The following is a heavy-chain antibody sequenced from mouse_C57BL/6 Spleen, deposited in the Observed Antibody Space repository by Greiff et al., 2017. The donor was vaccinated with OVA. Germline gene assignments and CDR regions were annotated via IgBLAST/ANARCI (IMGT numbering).Heavy chain of an antibody. D-gene: IGHD3-2*02. CDR3: ARDGSGDGGVYFDY. Sequence: EVQRVESEGGLVQPGSSMKLSCTASGFTFSDYYMAWVRQVPEKGLEWVANINYDGSSTYYLDSLKSRFIISRDNAKNILYLQMSRLKSEDTATYYCARDGSGDGGVYFDYWGQGTTLTVSS. J-gene: IGHJ2*01. CDR2: INYDGSST. CDR1: GFTFSDYY. V-gene: IGHV5-16*01.